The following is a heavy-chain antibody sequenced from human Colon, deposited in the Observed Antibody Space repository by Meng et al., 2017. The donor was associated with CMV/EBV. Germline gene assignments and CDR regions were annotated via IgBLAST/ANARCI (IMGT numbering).Heavy chain of an antibody. V-gene: IGHV4-30-4*01. CDR3: ARDFRPFWSTYYDWFDP. J-gene: IGHJ5*02. D-gene: IGHD3-3*01. CDR2: IQFTGIT. Sequence: SETLSLTCNVSGGSISSGDYYWRWIRQPPGKGLEWIGYIQFTGITYYNPSLKSRVTISIDTSMSQFSLKLNSVTAADTAVYYCARDFRPFWSTYYDWFDPWGQGTLVTVSS. CDR1: GGSISSGDYY.